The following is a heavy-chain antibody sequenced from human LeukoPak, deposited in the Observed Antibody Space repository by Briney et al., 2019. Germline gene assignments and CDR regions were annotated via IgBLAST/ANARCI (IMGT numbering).Heavy chain of an antibody. CDR1: GDSITSSSYS. CDR3: AIISSGLGY. V-gene: IGHV4-39*07. Sequence: SETLSLTCTVTGDSITSSSYSWDWIRQPPGKGLEWIGSIYYSGNTYYNPSLKSRVTISVDTSKKQFSLRLSSVTAADTAVYYCAIISSGLGYWGQGTLVTVSS. D-gene: IGHD6-19*01. CDR2: IYYSGNT. J-gene: IGHJ4*02.